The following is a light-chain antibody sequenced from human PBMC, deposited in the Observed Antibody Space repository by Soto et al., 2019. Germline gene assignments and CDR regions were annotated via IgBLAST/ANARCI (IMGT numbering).Light chain of an antibody. CDR2: GAS. CDR1: QSVSSN. J-gene: IGKJ1*01. CDR3: QQYNDWPQT. Sequence: EVGLTQATGTLSVSPGERATLSCRASQSVSSNLAWYQQMLGQXYRXXIYGASTRATGLPARFSGSGSGTELTLTIRSLQSEDFAVYYCQQYNDWPQTFGQGTKVDIK. V-gene: IGKV3-15*01.